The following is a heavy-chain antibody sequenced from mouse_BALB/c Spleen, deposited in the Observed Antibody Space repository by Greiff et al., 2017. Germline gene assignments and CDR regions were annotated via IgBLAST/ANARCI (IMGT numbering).Heavy chain of an antibody. J-gene: IGHJ2*01. Sequence: EVKLLESGPGLVKPSQSLSLTCTVTGYSITSDYAWNWIRQFPGNKLEWMGYISYSGSTSYNPSLKSRISITRDTSKNQFFLQLNSVTTEDTATYYCARRFYYGSSYFDYWGQGTTLTVSS. CDR3: ARRFYYGSSYFDY. CDR2: ISYSGST. CDR1: GYSITSDYA. D-gene: IGHD1-1*01. V-gene: IGHV3-2*02.